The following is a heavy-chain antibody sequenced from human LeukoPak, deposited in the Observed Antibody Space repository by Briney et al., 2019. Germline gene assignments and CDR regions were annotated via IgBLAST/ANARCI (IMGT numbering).Heavy chain of an antibody. CDR2: IYYSGST. V-gene: IGHV4-59*01. D-gene: IGHD6-13*01. CDR1: GSSISSYY. CDR3: ARRVHSSSWSSYFDY. Sequence: SETLSLTCTVSGSSISSYYWSWIRQPPGKGLEWIGYIYYSGSTNCNPSLKSRVTISVDKSKNQFFLKLSSVTATDTAVYYCARRVHSSSWSSYFDYWGQETLVTVSS. J-gene: IGHJ4*02.